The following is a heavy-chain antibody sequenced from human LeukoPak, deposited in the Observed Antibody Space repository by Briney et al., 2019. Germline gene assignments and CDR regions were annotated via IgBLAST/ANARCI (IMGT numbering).Heavy chain of an antibody. Sequence: PGGSLRLSCAASGFTFNNFWMSWVRQAPGKGLEWVANLNQDGSETYYVDSVKGRFTISRDNAKNSLYLQINSLRAGDTAWYYCAKKTYYYDSSNLGWFDPWGEGTLVTVSS. CDR1: GFTFNNFW. CDR2: LNQDGSET. CDR3: AKKTYYYDSSNLGWFDP. J-gene: IGHJ5*02. D-gene: IGHD3-22*01. V-gene: IGHV3-7*05.